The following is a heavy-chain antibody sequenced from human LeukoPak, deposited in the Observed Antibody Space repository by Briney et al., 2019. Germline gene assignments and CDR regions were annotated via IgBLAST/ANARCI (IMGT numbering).Heavy chain of an antibody. Sequence: PGGSLRLSCAASGFTFSSYAMHWVRQAPGKGLEWVAVISYDGSNKYYADSVKGRFTISRDNSKNTLYLQMSSLRAGDTAVYYCARDDYGDYVVYYYGMDVWGQGTTVTVSS. CDR2: ISYDGSNK. D-gene: IGHD4-17*01. CDR3: ARDDYGDYVVYYYGMDV. V-gene: IGHV3-30-3*01. J-gene: IGHJ6*02. CDR1: GFTFSSYA.